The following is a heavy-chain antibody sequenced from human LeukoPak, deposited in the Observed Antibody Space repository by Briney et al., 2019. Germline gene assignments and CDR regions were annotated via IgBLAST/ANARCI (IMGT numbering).Heavy chain of an antibody. CDR2: IRYNGNNQ. CDR3: AKDSAFYYIDV. J-gene: IGHJ6*03. CDR1: GFIFSSYG. V-gene: IGHV3-30*02. Sequence: GGPLRLSCAASGFIFSSYGMHWVRQAPGKGLEWVAFIRYNGNNQYYADSVKGRFTISRDNSKNTLYLQMNSLKGDDTAVYYCAKDSAFYYIDVWGKGTTVIISS. D-gene: IGHD3-10*01.